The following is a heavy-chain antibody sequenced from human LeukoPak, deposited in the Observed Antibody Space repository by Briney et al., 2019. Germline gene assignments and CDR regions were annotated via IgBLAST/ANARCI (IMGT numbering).Heavy chain of an antibody. Sequence: NPSETLSLTCTVSGGSITSYYWSWIRQPPGKGLEWTGYFSHSGSTTYNPSLKSRVTISVDTSKNQFSLKLSSVTAADTAVYYCARDQSSRWGGYNWFDPWGQGTLVTVSS. D-gene: IGHD6-13*01. CDR3: ARDQSSRWGGYNWFDP. CDR1: GGSITSYY. CDR2: FSHSGST. J-gene: IGHJ5*02. V-gene: IGHV4-59*01.